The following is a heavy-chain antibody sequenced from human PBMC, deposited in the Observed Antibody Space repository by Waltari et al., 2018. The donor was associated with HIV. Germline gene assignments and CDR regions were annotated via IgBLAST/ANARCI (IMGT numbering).Heavy chain of an antibody. J-gene: IGHJ6*02. CDR2: ISTSSRYI. D-gene: IGHD2-8*01. CDR3: AREGFCSNGVCSHYYGMDV. CDR1: GSTFCSVS. Sequence: EVQLVESGVGLVKPGGSLRLSCAAPGSTFCSVSMNWVRQAPGKGLEWVSSISTSSRYIYYADSLKGRFTISRDNAKNSLYLQMNSLRAEDTAVYYCAREGFCSNGVCSHYYGMDVWGQGTTVTVSS. V-gene: IGHV3-21*01.